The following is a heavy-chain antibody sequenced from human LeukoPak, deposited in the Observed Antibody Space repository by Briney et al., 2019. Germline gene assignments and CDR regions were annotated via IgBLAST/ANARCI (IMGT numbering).Heavy chain of an antibody. V-gene: IGHV4-59*08. CDR2: IYYSGST. J-gene: IGHJ5*02. D-gene: IGHD6-13*01. CDR3: ARRSIAAAGTDWFDP. Sequence: SEILSLTCTDSGGSISSYYWSWIRQPPGKGLEWIGYIYYSGSTNYNPSLKSRVTISVDTSKNQFSLKLSSVTAADTAVYYCARRSIAAAGTDWFDPWGQGTLVTVSS. CDR1: GGSISSYY.